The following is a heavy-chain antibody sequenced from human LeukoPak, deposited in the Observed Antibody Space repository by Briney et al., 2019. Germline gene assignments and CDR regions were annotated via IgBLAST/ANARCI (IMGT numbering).Heavy chain of an antibody. CDR1: GFTFRSCG. D-gene: IGHD4-17*01. CDR2: IWYDGSHE. CDR3: ARGDLYGDYVILN. V-gene: IGHV3-33*01. J-gene: IGHJ4*02. Sequence: GRSLRLSCAASGFTFRSCGMHWVRQAPGKGLEWVAVIWYDGSHEYYADSVKGRFTISRDNSKNTLYLQMNSLRGEDTAVYYCARGDLYGDYVILNWGQGTLVTVSS.